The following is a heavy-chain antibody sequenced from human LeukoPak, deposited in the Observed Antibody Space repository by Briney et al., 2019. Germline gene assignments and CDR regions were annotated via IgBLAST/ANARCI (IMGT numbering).Heavy chain of an antibody. V-gene: IGHV3-33*01. CDR3: ARGYGYDILTGYYMVLRY. CDR2: IWYDGSNK. Sequence: PGTSLSLSCAASGFTFSSYGMHWVRQAPGKGLEWVAVIWYDGSNKYYADSVKGRLTISRDNSKNTLYLQMTSLRAEDTAVLYCARGYGYDILTGYYMVLRYWGQGTLVTVSS. D-gene: IGHD3-9*01. J-gene: IGHJ4*02. CDR1: GFTFSSYG.